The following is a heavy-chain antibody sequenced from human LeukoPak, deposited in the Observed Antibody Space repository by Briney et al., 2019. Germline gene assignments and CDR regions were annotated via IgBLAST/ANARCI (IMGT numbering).Heavy chain of an antibody. D-gene: IGHD3-16*01. CDR1: GFTFTNTW. J-gene: IGHJ4*02. CDR2: IKSETDGATT. CDR3: TVGGGILFSDY. Sequence: PGGSLRLSCAASGFTFTNTWMGWVRQAPGKGLEWVGRIKSETDGATTDYATPVKGRFVISRDDSKNMVYLQMNSLKTEDTAVYYCTVGGGILFSDYWGQGTLVTVSS. V-gene: IGHV3-15*01.